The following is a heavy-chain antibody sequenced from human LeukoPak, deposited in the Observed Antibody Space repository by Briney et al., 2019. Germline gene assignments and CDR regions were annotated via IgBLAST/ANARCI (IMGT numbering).Heavy chain of an antibody. V-gene: IGHV4-34*01. CDR3: ARAATIFGVVIIRRGYYFDY. J-gene: IGHJ4*02. CDR1: GGSISSYY. Sequence: SETLSLTCTVSGGSISSYYWSWIRQPPGKGLEWIGEINHSGSTNYNPSLKSRVTISVDTSKNQFSLKLSSVTAADTAVYYCARAATIFGVVIIRRGYYFDYWGQGTLVTVSS. CDR2: INHSGST. D-gene: IGHD3-3*01.